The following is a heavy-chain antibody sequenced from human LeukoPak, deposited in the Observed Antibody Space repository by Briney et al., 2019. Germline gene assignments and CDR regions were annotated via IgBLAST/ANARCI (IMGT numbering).Heavy chain of an antibody. CDR2: IYYSGST. CDR3: ARQNTIFGVVITWFDP. Sequence: SETLSLTCTVSGGSISSYYWSWIRQPPGKGLEWIGYIYYSGSTNYNPSLKSRVTISVDTSKNQFSLKLSSVTAADTAVYYCARQNTIFGVVITWFDPWGQGTLVTVSS. CDR1: GGSISSYY. V-gene: IGHV4-59*08. D-gene: IGHD3-3*01. J-gene: IGHJ5*02.